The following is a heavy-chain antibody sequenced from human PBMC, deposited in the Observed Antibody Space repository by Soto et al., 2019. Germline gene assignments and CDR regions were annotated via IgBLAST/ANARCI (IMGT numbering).Heavy chain of an antibody. D-gene: IGHD5-18*01. CDR2: INPSGGST. CDR1: GYTFTSYY. Sequence: ASVKVSCKASGYTFTSYYMHWVRQAPGQGLEWMGIINPSGGSTSYAQKFQGRVTMTRDTSTSTVYMELSSLRSEDTAVYYCAREYSPDYYYYYMDVWGKGTTVTVSS. V-gene: IGHV1-46*03. J-gene: IGHJ6*03. CDR3: AREYSPDYYYYYMDV.